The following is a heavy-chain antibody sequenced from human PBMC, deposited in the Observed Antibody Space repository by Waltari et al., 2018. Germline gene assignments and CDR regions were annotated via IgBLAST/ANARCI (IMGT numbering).Heavy chain of an antibody. CDR2: IIPILGIA. J-gene: IGHJ4*02. V-gene: IGHV1-69*10. D-gene: IGHD6-19*01. CDR3: ARDQVAGRNYFDY. Sequence: QVQLVQSGAEVKKPGSSVKVSCKASGGTFSSYAISWVRQAPGQGLEWMGGIIPILGIANYAQKFRGRVTITADKSTSTAYMELSSLRSEDTAVYYCARDQVAGRNYFDYWGQGTLVTVSS. CDR1: GGTFSSYA.